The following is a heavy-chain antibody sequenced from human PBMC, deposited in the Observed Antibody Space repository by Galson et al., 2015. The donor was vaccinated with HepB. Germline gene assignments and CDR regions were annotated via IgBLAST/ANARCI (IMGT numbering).Heavy chain of an antibody. CDR2: IKGDGSKI. CDR3: ARDSNYYDGSILHDTFDL. J-gene: IGHJ4*02. Sequence: SLRLSCAASGFSFSGFWMAWVRQAPGRGLEWLSNIKGDGSKIAYVDSVKGRFSISRDNGKSSLYLQMDSLRAEDTAIYYCARDSNYYDGSILHDTFDLWGQGTLVSVSS. CDR1: GFSFSGFW. D-gene: IGHD3-22*01. V-gene: IGHV3-7*03.